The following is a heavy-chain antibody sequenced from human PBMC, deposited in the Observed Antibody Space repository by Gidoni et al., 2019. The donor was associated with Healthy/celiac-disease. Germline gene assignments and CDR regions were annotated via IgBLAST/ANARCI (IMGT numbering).Heavy chain of an antibody. D-gene: IGHD3-10*01. J-gene: IGHJ4*02. V-gene: IGHV3-23*01. CDR3: AKAAQTGITMVRELYFDY. CDR1: GFTFSSYA. CDR2: ISGSGGST. Sequence: EVQLLEAGGGLVQPGGSLRLSCAASGFTFSSYAMSWVRQAPGKGLEWVSAISGSGGSTYYADSVKGRFTISRDTSKDTLYLQMNSLRAEDTAVYYCAKAAQTGITMVRELYFDYWGQGTLVTVSS.